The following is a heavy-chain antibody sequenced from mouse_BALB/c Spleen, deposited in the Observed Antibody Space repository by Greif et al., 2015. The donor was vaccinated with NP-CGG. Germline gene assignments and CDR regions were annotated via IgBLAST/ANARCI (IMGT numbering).Heavy chain of an antibody. CDR2: INSNGGST. D-gene: IGHD2-1*01. Sequence: EVQRVESGGGLVQPGGSLKLSCAASGFTFSSYGMSWVRQTPDKRLESVATINSNGGSTYYPDSVKGRFTISRDNAKNTLYLQMSSLKSEDTAMYYCARSLYGNYAMDYWGQGTSVTVSS. CDR1: GFTFSSYG. J-gene: IGHJ4*01. V-gene: IGHV5-6-3*01. CDR3: ARSLYGNYAMDY.